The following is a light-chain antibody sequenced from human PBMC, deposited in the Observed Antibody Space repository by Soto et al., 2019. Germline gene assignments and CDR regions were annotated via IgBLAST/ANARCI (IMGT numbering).Light chain of an antibody. Sequence: EIVLTQSPGTLSLSPGERATLSCRASQSVGNSYLAWYQQKPGQPPRLLIYHASIRATGTPDRFSGSGSGTDFTITISRLEPEDFAVYYCHQYANAPLTFGGGTKVEIK. V-gene: IGKV3-20*01. CDR3: HQYANAPLT. J-gene: IGKJ4*01. CDR1: QSVGNSY. CDR2: HAS.